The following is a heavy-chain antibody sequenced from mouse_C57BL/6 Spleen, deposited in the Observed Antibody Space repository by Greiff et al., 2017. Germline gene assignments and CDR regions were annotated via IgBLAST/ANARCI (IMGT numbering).Heavy chain of an antibody. CDR2: IRNKANGYTT. D-gene: IGHD2-1*01. V-gene: IGHV7-3*01. J-gene: IGHJ4*01. CDR1: GFTFTDYY. Sequence: DVLLVESGGGLVQPGGSLSLSCAASGFTFTDYYMSWVRQPPGKALEWLGFIRNKANGYTTEYSASVKGRFTISRDNSQSILYLQMNALRAEDSATYYGARYEDYYGNYRYYAMGYWGQGTSVTVSS. CDR3: ARYEDYYGNYRYYAMGY.